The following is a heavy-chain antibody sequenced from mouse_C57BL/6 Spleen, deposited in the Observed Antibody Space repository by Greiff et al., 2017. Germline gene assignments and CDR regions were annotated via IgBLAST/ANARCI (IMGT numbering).Heavy chain of an antibody. Sequence: EVKLVESGGGLVKPGGSLKLSCAASGFTFSDYGMHWVRQAPEKGLEWVAYISSGSSTIYYADTVKGRFTISRDNAKNTLFLQMTSLRSEDTAMYYCARGDRAWFAYWGQGTLVTVSA. CDR2: ISSGSSTI. J-gene: IGHJ3*01. V-gene: IGHV5-17*01. D-gene: IGHD2-14*01. CDR3: ARGDRAWFAY. CDR1: GFTFSDYG.